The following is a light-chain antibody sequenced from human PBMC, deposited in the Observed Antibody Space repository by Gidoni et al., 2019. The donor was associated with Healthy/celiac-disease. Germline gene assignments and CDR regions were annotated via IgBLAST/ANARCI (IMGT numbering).Light chain of an antibody. CDR3: QRYNTHRT. CDR2: DAS. V-gene: IGKV1-5*01. CDR1: QSISSW. J-gene: IGKJ1*01. Sequence: DIQMTQSPSTLSAFGGDRGTFPSRASQSISSWLAWYQQKPGKAPKHLIYDASSLESGVPSRCGGRGAGTEFTLTISSLQPDNFATYYCQRYNTHRTFGRGTKVEIK.